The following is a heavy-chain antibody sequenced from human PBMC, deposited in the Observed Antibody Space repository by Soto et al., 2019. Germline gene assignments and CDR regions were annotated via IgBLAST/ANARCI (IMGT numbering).Heavy chain of an antibody. V-gene: IGHV1-18*01. CDR2: ISAYNGDT. Sequence: GPELMKPGASVKLSCKASGYTFRNYGINWVRQAPGQGLEWMGWISAYNGDTNYAHNFQGRVTMATDTPPSTAYMELRSLKSDATPVYYCARDGRKFVPNSDNVDIWGQGTTVTVSS. CDR3: ARDGRKFVPNSDNVDI. D-gene: IGHD6-6*01. J-gene: IGHJ3*02. CDR1: GYTFRNYG.